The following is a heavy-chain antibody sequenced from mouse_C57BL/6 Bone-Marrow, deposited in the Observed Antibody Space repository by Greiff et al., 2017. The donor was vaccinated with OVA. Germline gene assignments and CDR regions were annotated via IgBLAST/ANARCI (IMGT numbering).Heavy chain of an antibody. J-gene: IGHJ3*01. CDR2: IDPSDSYT. CDR1: GYTFTSYW. D-gene: IGHD1-1*01. Sequence: QVQLQQPGAELVRPGTSVKLSCKASGYTFTSYWMHWVKPRPGQGLEWIGVIDPSDSYTNYNQKFKGKATLTVDPSSSTAYMQLSSLTSEDSAVYYCARGNYGSPAWFAYWGQGTLVTVSA. V-gene: IGHV1-59*01. CDR3: ARGNYGSPAWFAY.